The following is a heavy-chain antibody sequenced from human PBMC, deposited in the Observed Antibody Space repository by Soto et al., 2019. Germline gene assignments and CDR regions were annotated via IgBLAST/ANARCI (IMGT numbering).Heavy chain of an antibody. D-gene: IGHD1-1*01. CDR3: ANPIPKTGTTFGF. J-gene: IGHJ4*02. CDR2: ISGSGDDT. CDR1: GFTFSNFA. V-gene: IGHV3-23*01. Sequence: GGLLRLSCVASGFTFSNFAMAWVRQAPGEGLEWVSAISGSGDDTFYADSMKGRFTISRDNSKDTLYLQINSLRAEDTAVYYCANPIPKTGTTFGFWGQGTLVTVSS.